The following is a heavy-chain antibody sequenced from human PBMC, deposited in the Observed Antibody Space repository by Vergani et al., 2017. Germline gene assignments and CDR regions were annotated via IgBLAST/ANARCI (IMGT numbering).Heavy chain of an antibody. Sequence: QLQLQESGPGLVKPSETLSLTCTVSGGSISSSSYYWGSIRQPPGKGLEWIGSIYYSGSTYYNPSLKSRVTISVDTSKNQFSLKLSSVPAADTAVYYCARDASYYFDYWGQGTLVTVSS. CDR1: GGSISSSSYY. CDR2: IYYSGST. J-gene: IGHJ4*02. V-gene: IGHV4-39*07. D-gene: IGHD6-6*01. CDR3: ARDASYYFDY.